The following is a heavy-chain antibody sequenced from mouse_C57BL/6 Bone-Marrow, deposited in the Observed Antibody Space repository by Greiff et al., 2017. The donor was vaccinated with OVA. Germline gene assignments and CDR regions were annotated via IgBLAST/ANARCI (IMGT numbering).Heavy chain of an antibody. CDR1: GFTFSGFW. CDR2: INSDGSAI. D-gene: IGHD1-1*01. V-gene: IGHV11-2*01. J-gene: IGHJ1*03. CDR3: MRYGSYWYFDV. Sequence: EVKLVETGGGLVQPGGSRGLSCEGSGFTFSGFWMSWVRQTPGKTLEWIGDINSDGSAINYAPSIKDRFTIFRDNDKSTLYLQMSNVRSEDTATYFCMRYGSYWYFDVWGTWTTVTVSS.